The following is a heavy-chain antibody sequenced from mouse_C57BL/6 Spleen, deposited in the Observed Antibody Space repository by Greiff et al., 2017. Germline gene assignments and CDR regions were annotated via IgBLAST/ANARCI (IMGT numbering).Heavy chain of an antibody. J-gene: IGHJ4*01. CDR3: ATSYYGSSYEDAMDY. CDR2: IYPGGGNT. V-gene: IGHV1-66*01. CDR1: GYSFTSYY. Sequence: QVQLQQSGPELVKPGASVKISCKASGYSFTSYYIHWVKQRPGQGLEWIGWIYPGGGNTQYNEKFKGKATLTADTSSSTAYMQLSSLTSEDSAVYYCATSYYGSSYEDAMDYWGQGTSVTVSS. D-gene: IGHD1-1*01.